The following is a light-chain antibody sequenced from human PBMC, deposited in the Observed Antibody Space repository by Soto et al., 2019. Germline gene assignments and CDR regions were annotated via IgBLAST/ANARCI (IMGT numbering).Light chain of an antibody. CDR2: EGT. Sequence: QSALTQPASVSGSPGQSITISCTGTGSDFGSYDLVSWYQHHPGEAPKLMIYEGTKRPSGVSNRFSGSKSGNTASLTISGLQAEDEADYYCCSYAGSSTDVFGSGTKLTVL. J-gene: IGLJ1*01. CDR1: GSDFGSYDL. CDR3: CSYAGSSTDV. V-gene: IGLV2-23*01.